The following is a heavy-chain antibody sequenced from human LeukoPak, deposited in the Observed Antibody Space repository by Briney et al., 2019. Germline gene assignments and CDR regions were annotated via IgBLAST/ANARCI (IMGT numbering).Heavy chain of an antibody. CDR3: ASGYSSGWHGRGVYFDY. D-gene: IGHD6-19*01. V-gene: IGHV1-69*04. CDR1: GGTFSSYA. J-gene: IGHJ4*02. CDR2: IIPILGIA. Sequence: GASVKVSCKASGGTFSSYAISWVRQAPGQGLEWMGRIIPILGIANYAQKFQGRVTITADKSTSTAYMELSSLRSEDTAVYYCASGYSSGWHGRGVYFDYWGQGTLVTVSS.